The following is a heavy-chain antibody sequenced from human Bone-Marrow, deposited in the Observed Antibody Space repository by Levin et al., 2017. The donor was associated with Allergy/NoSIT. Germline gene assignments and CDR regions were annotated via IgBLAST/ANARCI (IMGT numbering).Heavy chain of an antibody. CDR1: GFTFSNYD. V-gene: IGHV3-13*01. D-gene: IGHD3-10*01. CDR3: ARVHRGAFDI. Sequence: GGSLRLSCAASGFTFSNYDMHWVRQAAGERLAWISGINTAGDTYYPDSVKGRFTISRENAKNSLFLQMNSLRAGDTAVYYCARVHRGAFDIWGQGTRVTVSS. J-gene: IGHJ3*02. CDR2: INTAGDT.